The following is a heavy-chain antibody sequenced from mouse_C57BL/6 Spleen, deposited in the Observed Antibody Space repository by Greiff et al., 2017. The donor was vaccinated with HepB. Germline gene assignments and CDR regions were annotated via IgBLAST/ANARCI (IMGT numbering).Heavy chain of an antibody. V-gene: IGHV1-85*01. CDR3: ARMGSGDAMDY. D-gene: IGHD1-1*01. CDR2: IYPRDGST. Sequence: QVQLQQSGPELVKPGASVKLSCKASGYTFTSYDINWVQQRPGQGLEWIGWIYPRDGSTKYNEKFKGKATLTVDTSSSTAYMELHSLTSEDSAVYFWARMGSGDAMDYWGQGTSVTVSS. J-gene: IGHJ4*01. CDR1: GYTFTSYD.